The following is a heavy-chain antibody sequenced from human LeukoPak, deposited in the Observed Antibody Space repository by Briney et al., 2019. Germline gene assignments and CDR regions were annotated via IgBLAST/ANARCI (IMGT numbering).Heavy chain of an antibody. Sequence: GGSLRLSCAASGFTFSSYGMHWVRQAPGKGLEWVAVIWYDGSNKYYADSVKGRFTISRDNSKNTLYLQMNSLRAEDTAVYCCASTSTTVVTHSGTSYFDYWGQGTLVTVFS. CDR1: GFTFSSYG. J-gene: IGHJ4*02. CDR3: ASTSTTVVTHSGTSYFDY. CDR2: IWYDGSNK. V-gene: IGHV3-33*01. D-gene: IGHD4-23*01.